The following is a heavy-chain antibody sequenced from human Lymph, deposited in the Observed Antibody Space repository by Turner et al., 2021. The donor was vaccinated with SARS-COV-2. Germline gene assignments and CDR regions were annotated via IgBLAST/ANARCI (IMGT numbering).Heavy chain of an antibody. CDR2: IYYSGST. V-gene: IGHV4-39*01. CDR3: TRGSPQGWYVHVFDY. Sequence: QLQLQESGPGLVKPSETLSLTCTVSGGSISRSSYYWGWIRQPPGKGLEWIGNIYYSGSTYYNPSLKSRVTISVDTSKNQFSLKLSSVTAADTAVYYCTRGSPQGWYVHVFDYWGQGTLVTVSS. J-gene: IGHJ4*02. D-gene: IGHD6-19*01. CDR1: GGSISRSSYY.